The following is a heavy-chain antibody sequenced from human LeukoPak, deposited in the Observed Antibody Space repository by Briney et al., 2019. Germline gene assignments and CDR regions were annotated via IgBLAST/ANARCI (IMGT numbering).Heavy chain of an antibody. J-gene: IGHJ5*02. V-gene: IGHV4-38-2*02. CDR2: IFHSGST. Sequence: SETLSLTCTVSGYSISSGYYWGWIRQPPGKGLEWIGSIFHSGSTYYNPSLKSRVTISVDTSKNQFSLKLSSVTAADTAVYYCATLIAAASDWFDPWGQGTLVTVSS. D-gene: IGHD6-13*01. CDR1: GYSISSGYY. CDR3: ATLIAAASDWFDP.